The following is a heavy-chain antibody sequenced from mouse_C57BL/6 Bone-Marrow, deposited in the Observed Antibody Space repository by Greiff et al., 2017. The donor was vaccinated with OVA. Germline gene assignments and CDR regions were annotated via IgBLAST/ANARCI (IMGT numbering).Heavy chain of an antibody. J-gene: IGHJ3*01. D-gene: IGHD2-4*01. Sequence: LVESGPELVKPGASVKISCKASGYAFSSSWMNWVKQRPGKGLEWIGRIYPGDGDTNYNGKFKGKATLTADKSSSTAYMQLSSLTSEDSAVYFCARSWDPPYDSFAYWGQGTLVTVSA. CDR2: IYPGDGDT. V-gene: IGHV1-82*01. CDR1: GYAFSSSW. CDR3: ARSWDPPYDSFAY.